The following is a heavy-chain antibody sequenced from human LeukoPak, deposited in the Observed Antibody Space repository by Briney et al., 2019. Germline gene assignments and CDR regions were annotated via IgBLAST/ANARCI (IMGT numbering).Heavy chain of an antibody. Sequence: GGSLRLSCAASGFTFSSYWMNWARQAPGKGLEWVANIKEDGSEKHYVDSLKGRFTISRDNAKNSLYLQMNSLRAEDTAVYYCASPQRGSNEWNYFWGQGTLVTVSS. D-gene: IGHD3-3*01. J-gene: IGHJ4*02. CDR1: GFTFSSYW. V-gene: IGHV3-7*01. CDR3: ASPQRGSNEWNYF. CDR2: IKEDGSEK.